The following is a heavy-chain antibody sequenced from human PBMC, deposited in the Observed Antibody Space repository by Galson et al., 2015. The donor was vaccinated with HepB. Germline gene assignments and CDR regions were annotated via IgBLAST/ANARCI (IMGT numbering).Heavy chain of an antibody. CDR3: VRAAAGTSLGDY. D-gene: IGHD6-13*01. Sequence: SLRLSCAASGFTFSSYAMHWVRQAPGKGLEYVSAISSNGGSTYYADSVKGRFTISRDNSKNTLYLQMSSLRAEDTAVYYCVRAAAGTSLGDYWGQGTLVTVSS. J-gene: IGHJ4*02. CDR2: ISSNGGST. V-gene: IGHV3-64D*06. CDR1: GFTFSSYA.